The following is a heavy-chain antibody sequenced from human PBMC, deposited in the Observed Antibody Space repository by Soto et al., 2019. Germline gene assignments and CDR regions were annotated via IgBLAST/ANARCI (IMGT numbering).Heavy chain of an antibody. D-gene: IGHD3-22*01. V-gene: IGHV3-21*01. CDR2: ISSSSSYI. Sequence: EVQLVESGGGLVKPGGSLRLSCAASGFTFSSYSMNWVRQAPGKGLEWVSSISSSSSYIYYADSVKGRFTISRDNAKNSLYLQMNSLRAEDTAVYYGASHPRDNSGYWYYFDYWGQGTLVTVSS. CDR3: ASHPRDNSGYWYYFDY. J-gene: IGHJ4*02. CDR1: GFTFSSYS.